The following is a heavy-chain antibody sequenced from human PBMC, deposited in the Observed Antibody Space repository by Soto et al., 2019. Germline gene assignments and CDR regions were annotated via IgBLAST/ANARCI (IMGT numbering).Heavy chain of an antibody. D-gene: IGHD6-19*01. J-gene: IGHJ5*02. V-gene: IGHV3-48*02. CDR2: ISSSSSTI. CDR1: GFTFSSYS. Sequence: GGSLRLSCAASGFTFSSYSMNWVRQAPGKGLEWVSYISSSSSTIYYADSVKGRFTISRDNAKNSLYLQMNSLRDEDTAVYYCARDKDSSGWYNWFDPWGQGTLVTVSS. CDR3: ARDKDSSGWYNWFDP.